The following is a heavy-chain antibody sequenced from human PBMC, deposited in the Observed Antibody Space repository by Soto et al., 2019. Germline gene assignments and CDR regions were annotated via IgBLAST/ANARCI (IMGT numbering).Heavy chain of an antibody. V-gene: IGHV3-33*01. Sequence: SLRLSCAASGFTFSSYGMHWVRQAPGKGLEWVAVIWYDGSNKYYADSVKGRFTISRDNSKNTLYLQMNSLRAEDTAVYYCAREGDYGTYYYYYGMDVWGQGTTVTVSS. CDR3: AREGDYGTYYYYYGMDV. D-gene: IGHD4-17*01. CDR2: IWYDGSNK. CDR1: GFTFSSYG. J-gene: IGHJ6*02.